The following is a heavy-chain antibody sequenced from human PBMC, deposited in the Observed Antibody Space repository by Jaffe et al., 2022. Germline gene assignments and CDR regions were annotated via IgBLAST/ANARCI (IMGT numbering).Heavy chain of an antibody. CDR2: IIPIFGTA. D-gene: IGHD1-7*01. Sequence: QVQLVQSGAEVKKPGSSVKVSCKASGGTFSSYAISWVRQAPGQGLEWMGGIIPIFGTANYAQKFQGRVTITADESTSTAYMELSSLRSEDTAVYYCARGPQTPGGELPPYYFDYWGQGTLVTVSS. CDR3: ARGPQTPGGELPPYYFDY. V-gene: IGHV1-69*01. CDR1: GGTFSSYA. J-gene: IGHJ4*02.